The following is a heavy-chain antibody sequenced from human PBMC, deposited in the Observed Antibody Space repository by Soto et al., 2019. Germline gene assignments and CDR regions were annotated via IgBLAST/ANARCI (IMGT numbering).Heavy chain of an antibody. CDR1: GFTFSSYA. D-gene: IGHD3-9*01. Sequence: GGSLRLSCAASGFTFSSYAMSWVRQAPGKGLEWVSAISSSSSYIYYADSVKGRFTISRDNAKNSLYLQMNSLRAEDTAVYYFARDQTPYYDILTGYSLNWFDPWGQGTLVTVSS. CDR2: ISSSSSYI. V-gene: IGHV3-21*01. CDR3: ARDQTPYYDILTGYSLNWFDP. J-gene: IGHJ5*02.